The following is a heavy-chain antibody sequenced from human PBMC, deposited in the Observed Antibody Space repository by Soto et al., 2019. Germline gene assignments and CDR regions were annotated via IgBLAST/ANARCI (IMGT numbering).Heavy chain of an antibody. CDR1: GGSISSYY. V-gene: IGHV4-4*07. CDR2: IYTSGST. D-gene: IGHD3-22*01. Sequence: PSETLSLTCTVSGGSISSYYWSWIRQPAGKGLEWIGRIYTSGSTNYNPSLKSRVTMSVDTSKNQFSLKLSSVTAADTAVYYCARGGGSGYCIDNWSDPWGQGTLVTVSS. CDR3: ARGGGSGYCIDNWSDP. J-gene: IGHJ5*02.